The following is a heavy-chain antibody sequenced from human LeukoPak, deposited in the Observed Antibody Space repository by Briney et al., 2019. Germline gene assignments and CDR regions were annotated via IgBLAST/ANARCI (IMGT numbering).Heavy chain of an antibody. CDR2: IYTSGST. J-gene: IGHJ6*03. Sequence: PSETLSLTCTVSGGSISSYYWSWIRQPAGKGLEWIGRIYTSGSTNYNPSLKSRVTMSVDTSKNQFSLKLSSVTAADTAVYYCARGSGSRLHNYYYMDVWGKGTTVTVSS. V-gene: IGHV4-4*07. CDR3: ARGSGSRLHNYYYMDV. D-gene: IGHD5-12*01. CDR1: GGSISSYY.